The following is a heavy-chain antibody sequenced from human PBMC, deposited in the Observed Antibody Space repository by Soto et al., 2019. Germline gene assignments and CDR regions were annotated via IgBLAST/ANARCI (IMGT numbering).Heavy chain of an antibody. D-gene: IGHD2-15*01. V-gene: IGHV4-39*01. J-gene: IGHJ6*02. CDR2: LYSSRDT. CDR1: GGSISSNSYS. CDR3: ARHPGYCSGGSCNGQYTLDV. Sequence: LSLTCSVSGGSISSNSYSWGWIRQPPGKGLEWIGTLYSSRDTYYNPSLKSRVTISADTSQNQFSLDLTSVTATDTAVYFCARHPGYCSGGSCNGQYTLDVWGQGTTVTVSS.